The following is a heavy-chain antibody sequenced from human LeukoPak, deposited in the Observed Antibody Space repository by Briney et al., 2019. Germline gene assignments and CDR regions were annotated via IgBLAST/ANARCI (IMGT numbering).Heavy chain of an antibody. CDR2: ISGSGGGT. CDR3: ASGRGYSSSAPIGF. CDR1: GFTFSSYA. V-gene: IGHV3-23*01. J-gene: IGHJ4*02. Sequence: AGSLRLSCAASGFTFSSYAMSWVRQAPPQGLERVSAISGSGGGTYYADSVKGRLTISRDNSKNTLYLQMNSLIAAATAVYYCASGRGYSSSAPIGFWGQGTLVTVSS. D-gene: IGHD6-6*01.